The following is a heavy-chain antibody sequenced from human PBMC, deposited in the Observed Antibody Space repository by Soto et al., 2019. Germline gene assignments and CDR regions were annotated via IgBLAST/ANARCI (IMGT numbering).Heavy chain of an antibody. V-gene: IGHV3-15*01. CDR3: TTGAPPPYGDDAFDI. CDR2: IKSKTDGGTT. CDR1: GFTFSNAW. J-gene: IGHJ3*02. Sequence: EVQLVESGGGLVKPGGSLRLSCAASGFTFSNAWMSWVRQAPGKGLEWVGRIKSKTDGGTTDYAAPVKGRFTISRDDSKTPLYLQINSLKTEDTAVYYWTTGAPPPYGDDAFDIWGQGTMVTVSS. D-gene: IGHD4-17*01.